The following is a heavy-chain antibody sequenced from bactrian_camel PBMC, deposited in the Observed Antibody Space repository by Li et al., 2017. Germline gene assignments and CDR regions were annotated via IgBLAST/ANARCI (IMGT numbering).Heavy chain of an antibody. CDR3: ASNDERWFCPFDRHAYKY. D-gene: IGHD2*01. Sequence: QLVESGGGSVQAGGSLRLSCAAPGYRYDTYCMGWFRQAPGREREGVASIYRGGGSTAYADSVKGRFTISQDNAKNTVYLQMDSLKPEDTAMYYCASNDERWFCPFDRHAYKYWGLGTQVTVS. J-gene: IGHJ4*01. CDR2: IYRGGGST. V-gene: IGHV3S25*01. CDR1: GYRYDTYC.